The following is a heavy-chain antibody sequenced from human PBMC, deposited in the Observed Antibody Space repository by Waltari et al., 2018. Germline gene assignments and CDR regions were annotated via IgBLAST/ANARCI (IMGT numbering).Heavy chain of an antibody. D-gene: IGHD7-27*01. V-gene: IGHV3-7*01. CDR3: ARDHWGPDY. CDR1: GFTFTSYW. Sequence: EVQVVESGGGLVQPGGSLRLSCAASGFTFTSYWMSWVRQAPGKGAEWVANINKDGSEKNYVDYVKGRFTISRDNAKDSLYLQMNSLRAEDTAVYFCARDHWGPDYWGQGTLVTVSS. CDR2: INKDGSEK. J-gene: IGHJ4*02.